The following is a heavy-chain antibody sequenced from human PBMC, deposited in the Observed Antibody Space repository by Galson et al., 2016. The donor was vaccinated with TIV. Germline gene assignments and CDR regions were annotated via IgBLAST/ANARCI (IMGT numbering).Heavy chain of an antibody. CDR2: IYYTGSS. D-gene: IGHD1-1*01. V-gene: IGHV4-39*07. J-gene: IGHJ5*02. CDR3: ARVKLQLPNWFDP. CDR1: GDSISNSRYY. Sequence: SETLSLTCTVSGDSISNSRYYWGWIRQSPGKGLEWIATIYYTGSSYSNPNPSLNSRVTISVDTSRNHFSLKVTSVTAADTAVYFCARVKLQLPNWFDPWGQGTLVTVSS.